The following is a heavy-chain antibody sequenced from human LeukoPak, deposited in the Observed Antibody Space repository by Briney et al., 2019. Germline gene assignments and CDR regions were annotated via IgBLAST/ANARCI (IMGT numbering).Heavy chain of an antibody. CDR3: ARGPVLLWFGELLSKYNWFDP. J-gene: IGHJ5*02. CDR2: INHSAST. V-gene: IGHV4-34*01. Sequence: PSETLSLTCAVYGGSFSGYYWSWIRQPPGKGLEWIGEINHSASTNYNPSLKSRVTISVDTSKNQFSLKLSSVTAADTAVHYCARGPVLLWFGELLSKYNWFDPWGQGTLVTVSS. CDR1: GGSFSGYY. D-gene: IGHD3-10*01.